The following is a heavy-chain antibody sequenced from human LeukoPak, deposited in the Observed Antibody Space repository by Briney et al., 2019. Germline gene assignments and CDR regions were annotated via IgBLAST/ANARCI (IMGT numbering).Heavy chain of an antibody. J-gene: IGHJ4*02. Sequence: EGSLRLSCAASVFTFSSYGMHWVRQAPGKGLEWVAYIRYHGSNINYADSVKGRFTISRDNSKDTLFLQMSSLRAEDTAVYCCAKVLTGYCGSTSCPSDSCGEGTLVTVSS. CDR3: AKVLTGYCGSTSCPSDS. CDR1: VFTFSSYG. D-gene: IGHD2-2*01. CDR2: IRYHGSNI. V-gene: IGHV3-30*02.